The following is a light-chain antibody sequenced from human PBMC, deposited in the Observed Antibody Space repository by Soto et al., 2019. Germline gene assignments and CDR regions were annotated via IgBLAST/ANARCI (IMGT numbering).Light chain of an antibody. Sequence: ENVLTQYPGTLSLSPGERATLSCRASQSVSNNCLAWYHQKPCQAPSLLIYGASNRATGVPDRFSGSGSGTEFTLNISRLEPEDFASYYCQQYGSSGTFGQGTKVDIK. V-gene: IGKV3-20*01. CDR1: QSVSNNC. CDR3: QQYGSSGT. J-gene: IGKJ1*01. CDR2: GAS.